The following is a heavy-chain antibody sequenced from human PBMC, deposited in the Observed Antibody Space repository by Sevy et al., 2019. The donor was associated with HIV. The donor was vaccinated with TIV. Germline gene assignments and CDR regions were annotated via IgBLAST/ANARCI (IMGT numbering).Heavy chain of an antibody. J-gene: IGHJ5*02. CDR1: GFRFRDYR. CDR3: AGDQRRVEVALDL. CDR2: ITSSSNTI. D-gene: IGHD1-1*01. Sequence: GGSLRLSCAASGFRFRDYRMNWVRQAPGKGLEWVSYITSSSNTINYADSVKGRFTISRDNGRNSLYLQINSLRHDDTAVYYCAGDQRRVEVALDLWGQGTLVTVSS. V-gene: IGHV3-48*02.